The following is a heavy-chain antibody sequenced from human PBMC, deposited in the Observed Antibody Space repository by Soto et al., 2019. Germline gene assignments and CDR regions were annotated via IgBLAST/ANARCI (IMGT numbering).Heavy chain of an antibody. CDR1: GDTVTIYG. D-gene: IGHD3-3*01. CDR3: ARVLPHYGMDV. J-gene: IGHJ6*02. Sequence: SAVKVSCNAYGDTVTIYGISWLRQAPGQGLEWMGWISAYNGNTNYAQKLQGRVTMTTDTSTSTAYMELRSLRSDDTAVYYCARVLPHYGMDVWGQGTTVTVSS. V-gene: IGHV1-18*01. CDR2: ISAYNGNT.